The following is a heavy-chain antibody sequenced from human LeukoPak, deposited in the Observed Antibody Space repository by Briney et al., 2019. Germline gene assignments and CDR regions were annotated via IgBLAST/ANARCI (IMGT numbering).Heavy chain of an antibody. D-gene: IGHD2-8*01. Sequence: GGSLRLSCAASGFTFSSYSMNWVRQAPGKGLEWVSSISSSSSYIYYADSVKGRFTISRDNARNSLYLQRNSLRAEDTAVYYCARATEYCTNGVCYARRNDWFDPWGQGTLVTVSS. CDR3: ARATEYCTNGVCYARRNDWFDP. CDR2: ISSSSSYI. CDR1: GFTFSSYS. V-gene: IGHV3-21*01. J-gene: IGHJ5*02.